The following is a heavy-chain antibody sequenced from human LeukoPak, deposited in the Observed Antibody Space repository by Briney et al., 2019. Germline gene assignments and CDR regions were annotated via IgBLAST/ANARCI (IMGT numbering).Heavy chain of an antibody. CDR1: GVSMSSCSSY. J-gene: IGHJ4*02. Sequence: SDTQSLTCTLSGVSMSSCSSYWCRKSQPPGKGLEWIGSIYYSGNTYYNASLKSQVSISIDTSKNRFSLKLTSVTAADTAVYYCARQTGSGLFILPGGQGTLVTVS. D-gene: IGHD3/OR15-3a*01. V-gene: IGHV4-39*01. CDR2: IYYSGNT. CDR3: ARQTGSGLFILP.